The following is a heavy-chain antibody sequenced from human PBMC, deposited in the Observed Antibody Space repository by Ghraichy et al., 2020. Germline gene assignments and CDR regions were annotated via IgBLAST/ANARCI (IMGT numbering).Heavy chain of an antibody. V-gene: IGHV3-33*01. CDR3: AREVDCSGGRCYRGYFDY. J-gene: IGHJ4*02. CDR1: GFAFSSYA. CDR2: IWYDGSNQ. D-gene: IGHD2-15*01. Sequence: GGSLRLACAASGFAFSSYAMHWVRQAPGKGLEWVAVIWYDGSNQYYADSVKGRFTISRDNSKNTVYLQMNTLRAEDTALYYCAREVDCSGGRCYRGYFDYWGQGTLVTVSS.